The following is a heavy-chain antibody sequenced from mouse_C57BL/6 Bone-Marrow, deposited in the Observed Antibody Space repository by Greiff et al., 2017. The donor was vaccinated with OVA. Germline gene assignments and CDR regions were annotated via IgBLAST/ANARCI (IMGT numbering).Heavy chain of an antibody. CDR1: GYTFTSYW. CDR2: IHPNSGST. Sequence: VQLQQPGAELVKPGASVKLSCKASGYTFTSYWMHWVKQRPGQGLEWIGMIHPNSGSTNYNEKFKSKATLTVDKSSSTAYMQLSSLTSEDSAVYYCASPPYYYGSSYWFAYWGQGTLVTVSA. V-gene: IGHV1-64*01. J-gene: IGHJ3*01. D-gene: IGHD1-1*01. CDR3: ASPPYYYGSSYWFAY.